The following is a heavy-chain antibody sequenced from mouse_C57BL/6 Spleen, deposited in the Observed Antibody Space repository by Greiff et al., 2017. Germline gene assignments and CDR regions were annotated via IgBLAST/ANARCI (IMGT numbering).Heavy chain of an antibody. J-gene: IGHJ2*01. D-gene: IGHD4-1*01. V-gene: IGHV5-6*03. Sequence: EVKVVESGGGLVKPGGSLKLSCAASGFTFSSYAMSWVRQTPDKRLEWVATISSGGSYTYYPDSVKGRFTISRDNAKNTLYLQMSSLKSEDTAMYYCARHPELGNYFDYWGQGTTLTVSS. CDR1: GFTFSSYA. CDR3: ARHPELGNYFDY. CDR2: ISSGGSYT.